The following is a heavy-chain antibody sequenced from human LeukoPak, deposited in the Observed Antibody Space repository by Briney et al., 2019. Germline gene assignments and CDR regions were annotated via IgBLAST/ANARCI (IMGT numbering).Heavy chain of an antibody. V-gene: IGHV3-30*04. CDR1: GFTFSSYA. Sequence: GGSLRLSCAASGFTFSSYAMHWVRQAPGKELEWVAVISYDGSNKHYADSVKGRFTISRDNSKNTLYLQMNSLRAEDTAVYYCARELEVLRFLEWFPTGYWGQGTLVTVSS. J-gene: IGHJ4*02. D-gene: IGHD3-3*01. CDR3: ARELEVLRFLEWFPTGY. CDR2: ISYDGSNK.